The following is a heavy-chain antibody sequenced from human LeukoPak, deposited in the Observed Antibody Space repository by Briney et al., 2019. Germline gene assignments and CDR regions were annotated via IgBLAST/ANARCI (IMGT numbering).Heavy chain of an antibody. CDR1: GGSISSGGYY. J-gene: IGHJ5*02. CDR2: IYYSGST. Sequence: SETLSLTCTVSGGSISSGGYYWSWIRQHPGKGLEWIGYIYYSGSTYYNPSLKSRVTISVDTSKNQLSLKLSSVTAADTAVYYCARGTPYYDFWSGQSNWFDPWGQGTLVTVSS. CDR3: ARGTPYYDFWSGQSNWFDP. V-gene: IGHV4-31*03. D-gene: IGHD3-3*01.